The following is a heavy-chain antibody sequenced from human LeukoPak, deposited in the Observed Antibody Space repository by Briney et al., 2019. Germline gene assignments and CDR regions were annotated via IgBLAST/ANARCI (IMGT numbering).Heavy chain of an antibody. V-gene: IGHV3-64*01. CDR2: ISSNGGST. CDR3: ARGPEGGRSYDAFDI. D-gene: IGHD6-19*01. Sequence: GGSLRLSCAASGFTFSSYAMHWVRQAPGKGLEYVSAISSNGGSTYYANTVKGRFTISRDNSKNTLYLQMNSLRAEDTAVYYCARGPEGGRSYDAFDIWGQGTMVTVSS. CDR1: GFTFSSYA. J-gene: IGHJ3*02.